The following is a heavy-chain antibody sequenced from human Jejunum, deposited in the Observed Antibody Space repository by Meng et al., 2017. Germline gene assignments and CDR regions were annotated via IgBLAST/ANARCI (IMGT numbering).Heavy chain of an antibody. J-gene: IGHJ4*02. CDR1: GGSFNNYY. CDR3: ASLSSSWSGADY. Sequence: QVQLQRWGAGLLKPSETLSLTCAIYGGSFNNYYWSWIRQPPGEGLEWIGEIHQSGSTNYNPSLKSRVTISVDSSKNQFFLDLSSVTAADTAVYYCASLSSSWSGADYWGQGTLVTVSS. D-gene: IGHD6-13*01. CDR2: IHQSGST. V-gene: IGHV4-34*01.